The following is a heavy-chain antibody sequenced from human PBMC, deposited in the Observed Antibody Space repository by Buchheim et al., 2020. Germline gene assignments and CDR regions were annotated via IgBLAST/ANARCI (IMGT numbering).Heavy chain of an antibody. CDR3: ARAAFLTGDIDY. Sequence: EVQLVESGGGLVQPGGSLRLSCTASGSTFSNYEMNWVRQAPGKGLEWVSYISSSGSTIYYADSVKGRFTISRDNAKNSLYLQMNSLRAEDTAVYYCARAAFLTGDIDYWGQGTL. D-gene: IGHD3-9*01. CDR1: GSTFSNYE. CDR2: ISSSGSTI. J-gene: IGHJ4*02. V-gene: IGHV3-48*03.